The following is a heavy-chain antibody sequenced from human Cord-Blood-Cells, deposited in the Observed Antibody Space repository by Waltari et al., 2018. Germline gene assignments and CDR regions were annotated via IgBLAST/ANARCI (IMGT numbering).Heavy chain of an antibody. J-gene: IGHJ6*02. CDR2: ISYDGSNK. CDR3: ARDQDKLLTYYGMDV. Sequence: QVQLVESGGGVVQPGRSLRLSCAASGFTFRSYAMPWVRQAPGKGLEWVAVISYDGSNKYYADSVKGRFTISRDNSKNTLYLQMNSLRAEDTAVYYCARDQDKLLTYYGMDVWGQGTTVTVSS. CDR1: GFTFRSYA. V-gene: IGHV3-30-3*01. D-gene: IGHD2-15*01.